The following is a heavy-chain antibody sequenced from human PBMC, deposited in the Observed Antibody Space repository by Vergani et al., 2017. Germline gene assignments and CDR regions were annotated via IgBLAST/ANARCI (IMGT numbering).Heavy chain of an antibody. J-gene: IGHJ5*01. V-gene: IGHV3-23*01. Sequence: EVQLLESGGSLKQPGGSVRLSCAASGFTFSTYAMHWVRQAPGKGLEWVSTINTNGDYTRYGESVKGRFTISRDNSKSTLYLEMNSLRAEDTAIYYCAKGGWNYWFDSWVEGTLVIVS. D-gene: IGHD6-19*01. CDR3: AKGGWNYWFDS. CDR2: INTNGDYT. CDR1: GFTFSTYA.